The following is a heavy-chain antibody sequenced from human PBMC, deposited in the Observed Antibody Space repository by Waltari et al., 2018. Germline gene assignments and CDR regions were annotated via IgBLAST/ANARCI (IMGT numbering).Heavy chain of an antibody. J-gene: IGHJ4*02. V-gene: IGHV3-33*01. Sequence: QVQLVESGGGVVQPGRSLRLSCAASGFPFSRYGMHWVRQAPGKGLEWVAVIWYDGSNKYYADSVKGRFTISRDNSKNTLYLQMNSLRAEDTAVYYCARAGIAAAGADYWGQGTLVTVSS. D-gene: IGHD6-13*01. CDR1: GFPFSRYG. CDR3: ARAGIAAAGADY. CDR2: IWYDGSNK.